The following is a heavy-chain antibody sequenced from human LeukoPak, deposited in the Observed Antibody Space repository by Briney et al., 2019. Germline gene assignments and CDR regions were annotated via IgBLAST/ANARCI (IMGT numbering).Heavy chain of an antibody. J-gene: IGHJ3*02. CDR2: ISPDSVEK. Sequence: ASVKVSCKASGYTFSDYYMHWVRQAPAQGLEWMAWISPDSVEKKYAQKFQGRVTMTRDTSISTAYMELSRLTSDDTAVYYCARRRGVGVDTNAFDIWGQGTMVTVSS. CDR3: ARRRGVGVDTNAFDI. V-gene: IGHV1-2*02. CDR1: GYTFSDYY. D-gene: IGHD3-3*01.